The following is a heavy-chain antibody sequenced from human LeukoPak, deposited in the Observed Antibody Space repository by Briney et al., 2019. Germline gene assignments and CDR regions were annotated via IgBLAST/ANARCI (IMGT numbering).Heavy chain of an antibody. CDR2: ISPNSGGA. Sequence: ASVKVSCKASGYTFTGYYMHWVRQAPGQGLEWMGWISPNSGGANYAQKFQGRVTMTRDTSISTAYMELSRLRSDDTAVYYCARAKEQWLVGGYDYWGQGTLVTVSS. CDR1: GYTFTGYY. V-gene: IGHV1-2*02. CDR3: ARAKEQWLVGGYDY. J-gene: IGHJ4*02. D-gene: IGHD6-19*01.